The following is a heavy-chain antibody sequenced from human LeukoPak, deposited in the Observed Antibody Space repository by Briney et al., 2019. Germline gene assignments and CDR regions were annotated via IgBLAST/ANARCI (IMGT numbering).Heavy chain of an antibody. V-gene: IGHV1-69*13. CDR3: ARDPHSSGWYGDFDY. J-gene: IGHJ4*02. CDR1: GGTFSSYA. Sequence: SVKVSCKASGGTFSSYAISWVRQAPGQGLEWMGGIIPIFGTANYAQKFQGRVTITADESTSTAYTELSSLRSEDTAVYYCARDPHSSGWYGDFDYWGQGTLVTVSS. CDR2: IIPIFGTA. D-gene: IGHD6-19*01.